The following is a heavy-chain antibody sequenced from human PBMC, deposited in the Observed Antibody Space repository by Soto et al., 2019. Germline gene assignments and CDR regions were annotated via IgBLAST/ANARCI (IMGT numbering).Heavy chain of an antibody. CDR3: ARSGARPGDYYYGMDV. CDR1: GGTFSSCA. CDR2: IIPIFGTA. V-gene: IGHV1-69*12. J-gene: IGHJ6*02. D-gene: IGHD3-10*01. Sequence: QVQLVQSGAEVKKPGSSVKVSCKASGGTFSSCAMSWVRQAPGQGLEWMGGIIPIFGTANYAQKFQGRVTITAXXXTXXAYMELSSLRSEDTAVYYCARSGARPGDYYYGMDVWGQGTTVTVSS.